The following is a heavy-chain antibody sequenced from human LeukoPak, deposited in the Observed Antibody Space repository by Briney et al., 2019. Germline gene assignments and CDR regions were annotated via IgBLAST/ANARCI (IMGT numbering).Heavy chain of an antibody. V-gene: IGHV4-34*01. J-gene: IGHJ4*02. CDR2: INHSRSP. CDR1: GGSFSGYY. D-gene: IGHD2-2*01. Sequence: SETPSPTCAVYGGSFSGYYWSWSRQPPGHGLECIGEINHSRSPHYPPSLKSRVTISVDTSKHQFSLLLSSVTAADTAVYYCARRPIVVVQAAILDYWGQGTLVTVSS. CDR3: ARRPIVVVQAAILDY.